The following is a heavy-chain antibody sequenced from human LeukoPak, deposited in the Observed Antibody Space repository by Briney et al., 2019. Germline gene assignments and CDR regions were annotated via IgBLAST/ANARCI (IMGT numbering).Heavy chain of an antibody. CDR3: ARVPDNWYFDL. Sequence: SETLSLTCSVSGTSITPYSWSWIRQPPGRGLEWIGYFYTSGNTHQNPSLKSRVTMSIDASKNQFSLKLTSLTAADTAVYFCARVPDNWYFDLWGRGTLVTVSS. J-gene: IGHJ2*01. D-gene: IGHD1-14*01. CDR1: GTSITPYS. V-gene: IGHV4-4*09. CDR2: FYTSGNT.